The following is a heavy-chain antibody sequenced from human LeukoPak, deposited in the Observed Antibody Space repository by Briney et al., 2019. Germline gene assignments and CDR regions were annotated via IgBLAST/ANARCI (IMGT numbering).Heavy chain of an antibody. D-gene: IGHD3-16*01. J-gene: IGHJ6*03. Sequence: VSGISGSGGSTYYADSVKGRFTISRDNSKNTLYLQMGSLRAEDMAVYYCARGGTDYYMDVWGKGTTVTVSS. V-gene: IGHV3-23*01. CDR3: ARGGTDYYMDV. CDR2: ISGSGGST.